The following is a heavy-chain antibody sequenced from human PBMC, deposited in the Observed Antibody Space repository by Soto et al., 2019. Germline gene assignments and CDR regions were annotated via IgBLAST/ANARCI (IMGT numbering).Heavy chain of an antibody. CDR1: GFIIPCCA. CDR3: ARDVRVGEPDYFDD. J-gene: IGHJ4*02. V-gene: IGHV3-30*01. Sequence: QVRLVESGGGVVQPGRSLRLSCAASGFIIPCCAIHWIRQSPGKGLEWVAVIGADGTHKHYGDSVQGRFTISRDTSQNMVFLQMDSLTAEDTALYYCARDVRVGEPDYFDDWGQGTLVSVSS. D-gene: IGHD1-26*01. CDR2: IGADGTHK.